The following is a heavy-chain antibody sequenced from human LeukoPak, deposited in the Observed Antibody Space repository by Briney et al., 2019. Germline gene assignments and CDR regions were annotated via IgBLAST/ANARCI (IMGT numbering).Heavy chain of an antibody. Sequence: ASVSVSCKASGYTLSDYYMHWVRQAPGQGLEWVGLINPNSGDTNYAQNFQGRVTITRDTSISTASMELSGLRSDDTASYYCARVAADDSYDYWGQGTLVTVSS. V-gene: IGHV1-2*02. J-gene: IGHJ4*02. D-gene: IGHD2-15*01. CDR1: GYTLSDYY. CDR3: ARVAADDSYDY. CDR2: INPNSGDT.